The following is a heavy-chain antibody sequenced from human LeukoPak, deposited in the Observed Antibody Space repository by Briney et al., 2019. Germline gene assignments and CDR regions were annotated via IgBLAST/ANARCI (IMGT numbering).Heavy chain of an antibody. Sequence: GGSLRLSCAASGFTFSSYAMSWVRQAPGKGLEWVSAISGSGGSTYYADSVKGRFTISSDNSNNTLYLQMNSLRAEDTAIYYCAKVRSAVVAAATNYWGQGTLVTVSS. CDR3: AKVRSAVVAAATNY. CDR1: GFTFSSYA. J-gene: IGHJ4*02. V-gene: IGHV3-23*01. D-gene: IGHD2-15*01. CDR2: ISGSGGST.